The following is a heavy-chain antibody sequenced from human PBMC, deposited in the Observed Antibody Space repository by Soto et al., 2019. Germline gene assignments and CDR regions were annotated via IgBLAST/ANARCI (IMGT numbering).Heavy chain of an antibody. Sequence: QVQLVQSGAEVKKPGASVKVSCKASGYTFTSYGISGVRQAPGQGREWMGWISAYNGNTNYAQKLQGRVTMTTDTSTSTAYMELRSLRSDDTAVYYCARDGVDTATGYYYGMDVWGQGTTVTVSS. J-gene: IGHJ6*02. V-gene: IGHV1-18*01. CDR1: GYTFTSYG. CDR2: ISAYNGNT. D-gene: IGHD5-18*01. CDR3: ARDGVDTATGYYYGMDV.